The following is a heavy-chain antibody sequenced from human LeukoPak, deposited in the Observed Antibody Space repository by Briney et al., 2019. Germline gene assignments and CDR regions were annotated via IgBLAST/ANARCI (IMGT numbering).Heavy chain of an antibody. CDR2: ISGSGGST. J-gene: IGHJ4*02. Sequence: GGSLRLSCAASGFTFSSYAMSWVRQAPGKGLEWVSAISGSGGSTYYADSVKGRFSISRDNSKNTMYLQMNSLRAEDTGVYYCAKVIALDTSMGIFDYWGQGTLVTVSS. CDR1: GFTFSSYA. V-gene: IGHV3-23*01. CDR3: AKVIALDTSMGIFDY. D-gene: IGHD5-18*01.